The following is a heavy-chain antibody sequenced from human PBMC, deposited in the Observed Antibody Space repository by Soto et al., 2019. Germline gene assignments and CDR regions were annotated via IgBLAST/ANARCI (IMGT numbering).Heavy chain of an antibody. V-gene: IGHV4-59*01. J-gene: IGHJ6*02. CDR2: MYNTGST. CDR1: GGSISGYY. Sequence: SETLSLTCTVSGGSISGYYWSWIRQPPGKGPEWIGYMYNTGSTVYNPSFKSRVTISVDTSKNQFSLKLSSVTAADTAVYYCARDLWGYCGTDCYPLDVWGQGTTVTVSS. D-gene: IGHD2-21*02. CDR3: ARDLWGYCGTDCYPLDV.